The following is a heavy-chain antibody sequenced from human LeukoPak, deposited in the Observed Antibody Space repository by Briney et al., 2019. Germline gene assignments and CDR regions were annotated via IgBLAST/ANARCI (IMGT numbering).Heavy chain of an antibody. CDR2: IKRDGSEK. CDR3: ARGRYYDFRSGYPGRYYYFGMDV. CDR1: GFTFSSYW. Sequence: PGGSLRLSCAASGFTFSSYWMSWVRQAPGKGLEWVANIKRDGSEKYYVDSVKGRFTISRDNAKNSLYLQMNSLRADDTAVYYCARGRYYDFRSGYPGRYYYFGMDVWGQGTSVTVSS. V-gene: IGHV3-7*03. J-gene: IGHJ6*02. D-gene: IGHD3-3*01.